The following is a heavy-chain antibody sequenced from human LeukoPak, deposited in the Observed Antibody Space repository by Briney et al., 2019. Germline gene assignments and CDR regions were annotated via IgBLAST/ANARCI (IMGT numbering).Heavy chain of an antibody. V-gene: IGHV3-30*02. CDR1: GFTFSSYG. Sequence: GGSLRLSCAASGFTFSSYGMHWVRQAPGKGLEWVAFIRYDGSNKYYADSVKGRFTISRDNSKNTLYLQMNSLRAEDTAVYYCANQITIFGVVITHAFDIWGQGTMVTVSS. J-gene: IGHJ3*02. CDR3: ANQITIFGVVITHAFDI. CDR2: IRYDGSNK. D-gene: IGHD3-3*01.